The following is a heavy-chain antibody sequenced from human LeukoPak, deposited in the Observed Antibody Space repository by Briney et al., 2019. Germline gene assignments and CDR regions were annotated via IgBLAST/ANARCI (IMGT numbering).Heavy chain of an antibody. CDR2: IHTSGRT. CDR1: GDSSSSYY. V-gene: IGHV4-4*09. CDR3: VRPGQSSWWVYFAY. J-gene: IGHJ4*02. Sequence: PETLSLTCTVSGDSSSSYYWTWIRQPPGKGLEWIGYIHTSGRTSYNPSLKSRVTMSLDTPKNQFSLRLTSVTAADTAVYYCVRPGQSSWWVYFAYWGQGTVVTVSS. D-gene: IGHD2-15*01.